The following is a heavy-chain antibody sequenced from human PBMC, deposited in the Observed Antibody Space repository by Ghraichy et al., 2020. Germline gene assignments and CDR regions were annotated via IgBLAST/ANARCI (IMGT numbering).Heavy chain of an antibody. CDR2: LYPVDSET. Sequence: GESLNISCQGSTNSFSTMWIGWVRQMPGKGLEWMALLYPVDSETRYSPSFQGQVTISVDKSIRTAYLQWSSLKASDTAVYYCVSTPGSRGFDYWGQGTLVTVSS. D-gene: IGHD1-14*01. J-gene: IGHJ4*02. CDR3: VSTPGSRGFDY. CDR1: TNSFSTMW. V-gene: IGHV5-51*01.